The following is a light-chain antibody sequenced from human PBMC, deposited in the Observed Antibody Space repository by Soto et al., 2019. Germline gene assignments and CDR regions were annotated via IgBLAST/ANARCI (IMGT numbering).Light chain of an antibody. CDR2: RAS. V-gene: IGKV3-15*01. Sequence: EVVLTKSPATLSVSPGERATLSCRASESVNNKLGWYQQKPGQAPRLLIYRASTRATGIPARFSGSGSGTEFTLTISSLQSEDSAVYYCHQYNNWFPFTFGQGTRLEIK. CDR3: HQYNNWFPFT. CDR1: ESVNNK. J-gene: IGKJ5*01.